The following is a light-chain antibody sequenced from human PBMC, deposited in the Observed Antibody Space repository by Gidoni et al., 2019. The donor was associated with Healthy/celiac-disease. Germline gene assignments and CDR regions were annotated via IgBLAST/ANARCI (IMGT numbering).Light chain of an antibody. CDR1: QSVSSSY. J-gene: IGKJ4*01. CDR2: GAS. CDR3: QQYGSSPPLT. Sequence: EIVLTQSPGTLSLSPGERATLSCRARQSVSSSYLAWYQQKPGQAPRLLIYGASSRATGIPDRFSGRVSGTDFTLTISRLEPEDFAVYYCQQYGSSPPLTFGGGTKVEIK. V-gene: IGKV3-20*01.